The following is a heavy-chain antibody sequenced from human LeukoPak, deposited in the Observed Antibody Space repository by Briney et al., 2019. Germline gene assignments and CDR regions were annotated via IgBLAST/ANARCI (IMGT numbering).Heavy chain of an antibody. Sequence: SQTLSLTCAISGDSVSSDSAAWNWIRQSPSRGLEWLARTYFRSKWYYDYALAVKGRITINPDTSKNQFSLQLNSVTPEDTAVYYCARTRYSSGGAYYYGVDVWGQGTTVTVSS. D-gene: IGHD6-19*01. CDR3: ARTRYSSGGAYYYGVDV. V-gene: IGHV6-1*01. J-gene: IGHJ6*02. CDR1: GDSVSSDSAA. CDR2: TYFRSKWYY.